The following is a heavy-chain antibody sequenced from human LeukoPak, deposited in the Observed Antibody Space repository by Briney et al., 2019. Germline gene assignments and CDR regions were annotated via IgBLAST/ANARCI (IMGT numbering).Heavy chain of an antibody. V-gene: IGHV3-48*02. J-gene: IGHJ4*02. Sequence: QPGGSLRLSCAASGVTFSSYSMNWVRQAPGKGLEWISYISSSSSTIYYADSVKGRFTISRDNAENSLYLQMNSLRDEDTAVYYCARIVGGLLTMVWGVIVETDYWGQGTLVTVSS. CDR3: ARIVGGLLTMVWGVIVETDY. CDR1: GVTFSSYS. D-gene: IGHD3-10*01. CDR2: ISSSSSTI.